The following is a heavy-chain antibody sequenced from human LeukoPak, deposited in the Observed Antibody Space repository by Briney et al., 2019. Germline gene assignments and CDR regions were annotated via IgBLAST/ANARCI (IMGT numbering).Heavy chain of an antibody. CDR1: GYTFTSYD. V-gene: IGHV1-8*03. J-gene: IGHJ5*02. Sequence: ASVKVSCKASGYTFTSYDINWVRQATGQGLEWMGWMNPSSGNTGYAQKFQGRVTITRNTSISTAYMELSSLRSEDTAVYYCARSAPSIWFDPWGQGTLVTVSS. CDR3: ARSAPSIWFDP. CDR2: MNPSSGNT. D-gene: IGHD6-6*01.